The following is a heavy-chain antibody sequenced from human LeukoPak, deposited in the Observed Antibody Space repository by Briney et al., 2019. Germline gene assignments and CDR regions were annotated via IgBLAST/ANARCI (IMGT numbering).Heavy chain of an antibody. Sequence: GGSLRLSCAASGFTFSSYSMNWVRQAPGKGLEWVSCIGSASDTYIHYADSVRGRFTISRDNAKNSVYLQMNSLTAEDTAVYYCARAVPGFDCWGQGTLVTVSS. J-gene: IGHJ4*02. V-gene: IGHV3-21*01. CDR3: ARAVPGFDC. CDR1: GFTFSSYS. CDR2: IGSASDTYI.